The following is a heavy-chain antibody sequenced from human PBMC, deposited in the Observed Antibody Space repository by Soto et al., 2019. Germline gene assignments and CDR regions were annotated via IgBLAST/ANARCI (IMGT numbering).Heavy chain of an antibody. CDR2: IRSRRNSYAT. V-gene: IGHV3-73*01. CDR1: GFSLSDCD. J-gene: IGHJ4*02. D-gene: IGHD2-2*01. Sequence: GGSLRLSCAASGFSLSDCDMHWVRQASGKGLEWVGRIRSRRNSYATEFAASVKGRFTISRDDSKNMVYLQMNTLKSEDTAVYYCTRQECCDGYRDGYAYWGRGALDTVSA. CDR3: TRQECCDGYRDGYAY.